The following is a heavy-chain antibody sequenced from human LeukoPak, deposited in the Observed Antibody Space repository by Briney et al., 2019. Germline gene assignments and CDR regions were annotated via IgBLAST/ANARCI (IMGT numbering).Heavy chain of an antibody. Sequence: GGSLRLSCAASGFTFSSYGMHWVRQAPGKGLEWVAVIWYDGSNKYYADSVKGRFTISRENAKNSLYLQMNSLRAGDTAVYYCAREVGGYFDYWGQGTLVTVSS. V-gene: IGHV3-33*01. J-gene: IGHJ4*02. CDR2: IWYDGSNK. D-gene: IGHD1-26*01. CDR3: AREVGGYFDY. CDR1: GFTFSSYG.